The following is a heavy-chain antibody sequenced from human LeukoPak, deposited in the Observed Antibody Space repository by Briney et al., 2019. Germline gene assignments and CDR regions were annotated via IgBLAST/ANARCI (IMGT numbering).Heavy chain of an antibody. J-gene: IGHJ4*02. Sequence: SETLSLTCAVYGGSFSGYYWGWIRQPPGKGLEWIGEINHSGSTNYNPSLKSRVTISVDTSKNQFSLKLSSVTAADTAVYYCAGRSGSYYNGTFDYWGQGTLVTVSS. V-gene: IGHV4-34*01. CDR3: AGRSGSYYNGTFDY. D-gene: IGHD3-10*01. CDR2: INHSGST. CDR1: GGSFSGYY.